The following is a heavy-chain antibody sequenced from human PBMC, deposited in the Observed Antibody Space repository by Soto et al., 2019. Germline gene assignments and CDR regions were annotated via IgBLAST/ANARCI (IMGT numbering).Heavy chain of an antibody. CDR3: ARETYGSRGRFDY. CDR1: GGYICSYY. J-gene: IGHJ4*02. D-gene: IGHD4-17*01. Sequence: SETLSLTCTVSGGYICSYYWSWIRQPPGKGLEWIGYIYYSGSTNYNPSLKSRVTISVDTSKNQFSLKLSSVTAADTAVYYCARETYGSRGRFDYWGQGTLVTVSS. V-gene: IGHV4-59*12. CDR2: IYYSGST.